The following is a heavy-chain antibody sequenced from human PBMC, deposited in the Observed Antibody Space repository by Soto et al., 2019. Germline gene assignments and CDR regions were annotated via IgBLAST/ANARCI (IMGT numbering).Heavy chain of an antibody. Sequence: QVQLVQSGAEVKKPGASVKVSCKASGYTFTSYAISWVRQAPGQGLEWMGWISAYNGNTNYAQKVQGRVTMTTDPSTSIAYMELRRLRSDDTAVYYCARGWFGEFVDYFDFWGQGTLVTVSS. CDR2: ISAYNGNT. CDR3: ARGWFGEFVDYFDF. D-gene: IGHD3-10*01. V-gene: IGHV1-18*01. J-gene: IGHJ4*02. CDR1: GYTFTSYA.